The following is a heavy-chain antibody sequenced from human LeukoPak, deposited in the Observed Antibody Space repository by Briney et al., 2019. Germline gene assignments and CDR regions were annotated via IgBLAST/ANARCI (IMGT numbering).Heavy chain of an antibody. J-gene: IGHJ4*02. CDR3: ARVRATAMGVVDY. Sequence: SQTLSLTCTVSGGSFSSGGYYWNWIRQHPGKGLEWIGYIYYGGSTYYNPSLKSRVTISVDTSKNQFSLKLSSVTAADTAVYYCARVRATAMGVVDYWGQGTLVTVSS. V-gene: IGHV4-31*03. D-gene: IGHD5-18*01. CDR2: IYYGGST. CDR1: GGSFSSGGYY.